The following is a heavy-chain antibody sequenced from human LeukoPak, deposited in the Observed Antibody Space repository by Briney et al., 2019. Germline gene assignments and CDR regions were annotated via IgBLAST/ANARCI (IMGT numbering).Heavy chain of an antibody. D-gene: IGHD4-17*01. Sequence: GGSLRLSCAASGFTFSSYGMHWVRQAPGKGLEWVAVIWYDGSNKYYADSVKGRFTISRDNSKNTLYLQMNSLRAEDTAVYYCAREAVTRALRYFDYWGQGTLVTVSS. V-gene: IGHV3-33*01. CDR1: GFTFSSYG. CDR2: IWYDGSNK. J-gene: IGHJ4*02. CDR3: AREAVTRALRYFDY.